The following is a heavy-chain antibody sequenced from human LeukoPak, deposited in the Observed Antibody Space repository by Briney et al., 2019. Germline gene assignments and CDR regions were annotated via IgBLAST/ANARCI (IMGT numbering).Heavy chain of an antibody. D-gene: IGHD1-26*01. CDR3: ARRGGSYRDY. J-gene: IGHJ4*02. V-gene: IGHV3-7*01. CDR1: GFTFRNSW. Sequence: GGSLRLSCAASGFTFRNSWMSWVRQTPGKGLELVANIKPDGGEKYYVDSVKGRFTIYRDNAKNSLYLQMNSLRAEDTAVYYCARRGGSYRDYWGQGTLVTVSS. CDR2: IKPDGGEK.